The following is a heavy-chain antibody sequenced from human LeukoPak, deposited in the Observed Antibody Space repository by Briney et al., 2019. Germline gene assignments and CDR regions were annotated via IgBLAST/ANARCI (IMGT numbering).Heavy chain of an antibody. V-gene: IGHV1-46*01. CDR2: INPSGGTT. CDR1: GYTFTSYY. J-gene: IGHJ3*01. D-gene: IGHD5-24*01. CDR3: ARVRDGYNDAYDF. Sequence: ASVKVSCKASGYTFTSYYMHWVRQAPGQGLEWMGLINPSGGTTRYAQKFQGRVTMTSDTSTSTVYMELSSLKSEDTAVYYCARVRDGYNDAYDFWGQGTMVTVTS.